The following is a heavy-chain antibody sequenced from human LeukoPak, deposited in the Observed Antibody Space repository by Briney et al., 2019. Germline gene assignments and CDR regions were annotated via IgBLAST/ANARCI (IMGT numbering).Heavy chain of an antibody. CDR3: ARSDIAAAGTFDY. D-gene: IGHD6-13*01. J-gene: IGHJ4*02. V-gene: IGHV3-21*01. CDR1: GFTFSSYS. CDR2: ISSSSSYI. Sequence: GGSLRLSCAASGFTFSSYSMNWVRQAPGKGLEWVSSISSSSSYIYYADSVEGRFTISRDNAKNSLYLQMNSLRAEDTAVYYCARSDIAAAGTFDYWGQGTLVTVSS.